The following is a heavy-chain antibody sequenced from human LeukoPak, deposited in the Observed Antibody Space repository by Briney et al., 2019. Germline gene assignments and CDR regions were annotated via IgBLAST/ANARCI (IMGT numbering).Heavy chain of an antibody. Sequence: GGSLRLSCAASGFTFSSYSMNWVRQAPGKGLEWVSYISSSSSTIYYADSVKGRFTISRDNAKNSLYPQMNSLGDEDTAVYYCARVWWEERGINWFDPWGQGTLVTVSS. V-gene: IGHV3-48*02. D-gene: IGHD1-1*01. CDR1: GFTFSSYS. CDR2: ISSSSSTI. J-gene: IGHJ5*02. CDR3: ARVWWEERGINWFDP.